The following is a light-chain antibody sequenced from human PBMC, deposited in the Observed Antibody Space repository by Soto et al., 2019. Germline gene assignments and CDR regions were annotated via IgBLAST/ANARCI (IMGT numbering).Light chain of an antibody. CDR2: EVI. J-gene: IGLJ7*01. Sequence: QSALTQPPSASGSPGQSVTISCTGTSSDVGSCKYVSWYQQHPGKAPKLIIYEVIKRPSGVPDRFSGSKSGNTASLTVSGLQAEDESDYYCAAWDDSLSGPVFGGGTQLTVL. CDR1: SSDVGSCKY. V-gene: IGLV2-8*01. CDR3: AAWDDSLSGPV.